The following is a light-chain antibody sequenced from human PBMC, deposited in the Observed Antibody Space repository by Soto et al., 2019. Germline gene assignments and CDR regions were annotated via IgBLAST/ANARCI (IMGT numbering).Light chain of an antibody. CDR2: EDN. Sequence: SYELTQPPSVSVSPGQTARITCSGDKLGAKFACWYQQKPGQSPVVVIYEDNKRPSAIPERFSGSNSGNTATLTISGTEAMDEADYYCQTWDNSTVVFGGGTKVTVL. V-gene: IGLV3-1*01. CDR3: QTWDNSTVV. J-gene: IGLJ2*01. CDR1: KLGAKF.